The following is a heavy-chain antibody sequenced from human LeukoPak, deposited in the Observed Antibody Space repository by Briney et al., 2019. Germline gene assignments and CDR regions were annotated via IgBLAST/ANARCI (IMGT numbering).Heavy chain of an antibody. CDR3: ARGAMTTTSTFDY. J-gene: IGHJ4*02. Sequence: SETLSLTCTVSGGSISSYYWSWIRQPPGKGLEWIVYIYYSGSTNYNPSLKSRVTLSVDTSKNQFSLKLSSVTAADTAVYYCARGAMTTTSTFDYWGQGTLVTVSS. CDR2: IYYSGST. D-gene: IGHD5-24*01. CDR1: GGSISSYY. V-gene: IGHV4-59*13.